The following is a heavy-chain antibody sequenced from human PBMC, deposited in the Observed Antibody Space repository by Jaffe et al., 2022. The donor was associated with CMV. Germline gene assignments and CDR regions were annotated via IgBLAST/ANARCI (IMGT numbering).Heavy chain of an antibody. Sequence: EVQLVESGGVVVQPGGSLRLSCAASGFTFDDYTMHWVRQAPGKGLEWVSLISWDGGSTYYADSVKGRFTISRDNSKNSLYLQMNSLRTEDTALYYCAKNGMRYYYYMDVWGKGTTVTVSS. CDR2: ISWDGGST. V-gene: IGHV3-43*01. J-gene: IGHJ6*03. CDR1: GFTFDDYT. CDR3: AKNGMRYYYYMDV.